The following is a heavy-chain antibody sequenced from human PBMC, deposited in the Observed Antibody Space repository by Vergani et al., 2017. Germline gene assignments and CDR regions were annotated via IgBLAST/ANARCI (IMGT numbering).Heavy chain of an antibody. CDR3: ATGLGSSAGGAFDI. Sequence: EVQLVESGGGLIQPGGSLRLSCAASGFTVSSNYMSWVRQAPGKGLERVSVIYSGGSTYYADTVKGRCTISRDNSKTTLYLQMNSLRAEDTAVYYWATGLGSSAGGAFDIWGQGTMVTVSS. J-gene: IGHJ3*02. CDR2: IYSGGST. CDR1: GFTVSSNY. D-gene: IGHD3-10*01. V-gene: IGHV3-53*01.